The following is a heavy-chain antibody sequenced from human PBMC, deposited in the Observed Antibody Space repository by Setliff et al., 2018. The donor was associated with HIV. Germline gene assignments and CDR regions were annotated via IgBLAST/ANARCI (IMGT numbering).Heavy chain of an antibody. V-gene: IGHV4-34*01. Sequence: LSLTCAVYGGSFSGYYWSWIRQPPGKGLDWIGEIYHNGITNYNPSLKSRLIMSLDKSKNEISLKLSSVTAADTAAYYCARGGDYYDSTGARAGFDFWGQGTMVTVSS. D-gene: IGHD3-22*01. J-gene: IGHJ3*01. CDR2: IYHNGIT. CDR1: GGSFSGYY. CDR3: ARGGDYYDSTGARAGFDF.